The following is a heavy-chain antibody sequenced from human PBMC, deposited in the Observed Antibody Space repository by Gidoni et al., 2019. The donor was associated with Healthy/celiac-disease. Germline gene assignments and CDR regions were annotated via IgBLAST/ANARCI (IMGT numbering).Heavy chain of an antibody. CDR2: ISSSSSYI. CDR3: ARDFGLGVVPTLVDY. CDR1: GFTSSSYS. J-gene: IGHJ4*02. D-gene: IGHD3-3*01. Sequence: EVQLVESGGGLVKPGGSLRLSCAASGFTSSSYSMNWVRQAPGKGLEWVSSISSSSSYIYYADSVKGRFTISRDNAKNSLYLQMNSLRAEDTAVYYCARDFGLGVVPTLVDYRGQGTLVTVSS. V-gene: IGHV3-21*01.